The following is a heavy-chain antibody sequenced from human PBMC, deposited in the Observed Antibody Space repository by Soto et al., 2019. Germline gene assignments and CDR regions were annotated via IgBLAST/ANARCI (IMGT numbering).Heavy chain of an antibody. Sequence: GGSLRLSCAASGFTFSSSAMSWVRQAPGKGLEWVSTISGSGGSTYYADSVKGRFTISRDDSNNMLYLQMATLGAEDTAVYYCARLGAYYQSLDPWGTGTLVTVSS. J-gene: IGHJ5*02. CDR1: GFTFSSSA. V-gene: IGHV3-23*01. CDR3: ARLGAYYQSLDP. D-gene: IGHD2-21*01. CDR2: ISGSGGST.